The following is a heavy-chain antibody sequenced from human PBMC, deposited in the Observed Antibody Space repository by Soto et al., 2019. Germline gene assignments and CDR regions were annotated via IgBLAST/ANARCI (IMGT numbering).Heavy chain of an antibody. CDR3: ASTKYDVVAGPVWFDP. Sequence: SETLSLTCAVSGGSITGGGYSWGWLRQPPGQGLEWIGSMYHSGNTYYNPSLTGRVTISLHHSRNQFSLRLNSVTAAATAVYFCASTKYDVVAGPVWFDPWGQGTLVTVSS. CDR2: MYHSGNT. J-gene: IGHJ5*02. CDR1: GGSITGGGYS. D-gene: IGHD2-21*01. V-gene: IGHV4-30-2*01.